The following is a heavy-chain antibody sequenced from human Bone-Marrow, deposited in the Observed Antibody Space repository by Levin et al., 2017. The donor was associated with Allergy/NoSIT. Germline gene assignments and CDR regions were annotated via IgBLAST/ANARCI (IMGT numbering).Heavy chain of an antibody. D-gene: IGHD3-10*01. CDR2: ISSTSSNV. J-gene: IGHJ3*02. CDR1: GFTFTRYS. CDR3: ARDSMVRGVINYDAFDI. V-gene: IGHV3-48*02. Sequence: GGSLRLSCAASGFTFTRYSMNWVRQAPGKGLEWVSYISSTSSNVYYADSVKGRFTISRDNAKNSLYLQMNSLRDEDTAVYYCARDSMVRGVINYDAFDIWGQGTMVTVSS.